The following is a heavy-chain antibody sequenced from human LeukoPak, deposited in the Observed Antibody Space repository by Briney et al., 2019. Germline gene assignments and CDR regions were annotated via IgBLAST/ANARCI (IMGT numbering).Heavy chain of an antibody. V-gene: IGHV5-51*01. D-gene: IGHD2-2*01. J-gene: IGHJ5*02. CDR1: GYSFTSYW. Sequence: GESLKISCKGSGYSFTSYWIGWVRQIPGKGLEWMGVIYPGDSDTRYSPSFQGQVTISADKSISTAYLQWSSLKASDTAMYYCARSRYQLLIDNWFDPWGQGTLVTVSS. CDR3: ARSRYQLLIDNWFDP. CDR2: IYPGDSDT.